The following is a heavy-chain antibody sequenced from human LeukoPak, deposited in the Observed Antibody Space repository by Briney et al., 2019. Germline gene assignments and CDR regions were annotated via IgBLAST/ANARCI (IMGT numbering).Heavy chain of an antibody. CDR2: INPNSGGT. V-gene: IGHV1-2*02. CDR1: GYAFTGYY. CDR3: AGWEPPGRPPRNC. D-gene: IGHD1-1*01. Sequence: ASVKVSCKASGYAFTGYYMHWVRQAPGHGLEWMGWINPNSGGTNYAQKFQGRVTMTRDTSISTAYMELSSLRSDDTAVYYCAGWEPPGRPPRNCGGQGTLFTVSS. J-gene: IGHJ4*02.